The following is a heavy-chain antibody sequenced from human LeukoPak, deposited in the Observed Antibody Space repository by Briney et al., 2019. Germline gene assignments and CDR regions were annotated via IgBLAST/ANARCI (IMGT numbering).Heavy chain of an antibody. CDR1: GFTFSNFW. CDR2: ISGSGGST. D-gene: IGHD6-19*01. Sequence: GGSLRLSCAASGFTFSNFWMTWVRQAPGKGLEWVSAISGSGGSTYYADSVKGRFTISRDNSKNTLYLQMNSLRAEDTAVYYCAKPLPFGSGPYYFDYWGQGTLVTVSS. V-gene: IGHV3-23*01. J-gene: IGHJ4*02. CDR3: AKPLPFGSGPYYFDY.